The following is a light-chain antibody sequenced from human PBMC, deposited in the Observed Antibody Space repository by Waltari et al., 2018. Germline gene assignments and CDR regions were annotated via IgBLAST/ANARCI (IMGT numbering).Light chain of an antibody. CDR1: QSIRTY. CDR3: QQSYSPLT. Sequence: DLKLTQSPSSLSASVGDRVTITLRASQSIRTYLNWYQQKPGKAPNLLIYAASSLQSRVPSRFSGSGSGTDFTLTISSLQPVDFATYYCQQSYSPLTFGGGTKVEIK. CDR2: AAS. J-gene: IGKJ4*01. V-gene: IGKV1-39*01.